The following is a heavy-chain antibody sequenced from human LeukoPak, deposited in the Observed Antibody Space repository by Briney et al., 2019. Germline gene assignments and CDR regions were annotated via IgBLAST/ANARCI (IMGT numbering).Heavy chain of an antibody. Sequence: GGSLRLSCTVSGFTVSSNSMSWVRQAPGKGLEWVSFIYSDSTHYSDSVKGRFTISRDNSKNTLYLQMNSLRAEDTAVYYCARRAGAYSHPHDYWGQGTLVTVSS. V-gene: IGHV3-53*01. CDR1: GFTVSSNS. CDR2: IYSDST. D-gene: IGHD4/OR15-4a*01. CDR3: ARRAGAYSHPHDY. J-gene: IGHJ4*02.